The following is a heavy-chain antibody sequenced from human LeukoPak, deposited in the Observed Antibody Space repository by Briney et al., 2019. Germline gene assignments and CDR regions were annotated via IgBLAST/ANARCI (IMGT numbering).Heavy chain of an antibody. CDR1: GFTFSDYY. J-gene: IGHJ4*02. Sequence: GGSLRLSCAASGFTFSDYYMSWIRQAPGKGLEWVSYISSSGSTIYYAHSVKGRFTISRDNAKNSLYLQMNSLRAEDTAVYFCARDRDGGNSGAYDYWGQGTLVTVSS. V-gene: IGHV3-11*04. CDR2: ISSSGSTI. D-gene: IGHD4-23*01. CDR3: ARDRDGGNSGAYDY.